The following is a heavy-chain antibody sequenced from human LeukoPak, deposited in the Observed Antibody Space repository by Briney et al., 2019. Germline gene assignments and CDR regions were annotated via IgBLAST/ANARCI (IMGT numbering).Heavy chain of an antibody. CDR1: GFTFSSYA. Sequence: GGSLRLSCAASGFTFSSYAMSWVRQAPGKGLEWVSAISGSGGSTYYADSVKGRFTISRDNSKNTLYLQMNSLRAEDTAVYYCAKGPFDSTVNNWLDPWGQGTLVTVSS. CDR2: ISGSGGST. D-gene: IGHD4-17*01. J-gene: IGHJ5*02. CDR3: AKGPFDSTVNNWLDP. V-gene: IGHV3-23*01.